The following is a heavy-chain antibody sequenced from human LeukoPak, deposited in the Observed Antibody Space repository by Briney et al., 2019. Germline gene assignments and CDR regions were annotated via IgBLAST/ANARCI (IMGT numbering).Heavy chain of an antibody. CDR2: INPNIGGT. V-gene: IGHV1-2*02. D-gene: IGHD4-11*01. CDR1: GYTFTDYY. CDR3: AKDISHDYSTRDY. J-gene: IGHJ4*02. Sequence: ASVKVSCKASGYTFTDYYIHWVRQAPGQGLEWMGWINPNIGGTNYAQKFQGRVTMTRDTSISTAYMELNRLRSDDTAVHYCAKDISHDYSTRDYWGQGTLVTVSS.